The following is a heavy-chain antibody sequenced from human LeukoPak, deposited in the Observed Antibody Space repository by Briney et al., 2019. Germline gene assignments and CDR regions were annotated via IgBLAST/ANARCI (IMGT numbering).Heavy chain of an antibody. D-gene: IGHD2-2*01. CDR2: LSANGGTT. J-gene: IGHJ4*02. V-gene: IGHV3-64D*06. Sequence: GGSLRLSCSASGFIISDYAMHWVRQAPGKGLEHVSALSANGGTTYYADSVKGRFTISRDTSKNTLYPQMSSLRAEDTAMYHCVKDLYKGDSASWYFFHYWGQGTLVTVSS. CDR3: VKDLYKGDSASWYFFHY. CDR1: GFIISDYA.